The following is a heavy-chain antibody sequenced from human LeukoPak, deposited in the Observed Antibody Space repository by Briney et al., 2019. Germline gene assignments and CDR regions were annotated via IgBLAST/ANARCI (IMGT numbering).Heavy chain of an antibody. V-gene: IGHV1-3*01. CDR1: GYTFTSYG. CDR3: ARARPYCSSTSCYSRNWFDP. J-gene: IGHJ5*02. Sequence: ASVKVSCKASGYTFTSYGISWVRQAPGQRLEWMGWINAGNGNTKYSQKFQGRVTITRDTSASTAYMELSSLRSEDTAVYYCARARPYCSSTSCYSRNWFDPWGQGTLVTVSS. CDR2: INAGNGNT. D-gene: IGHD2-2*02.